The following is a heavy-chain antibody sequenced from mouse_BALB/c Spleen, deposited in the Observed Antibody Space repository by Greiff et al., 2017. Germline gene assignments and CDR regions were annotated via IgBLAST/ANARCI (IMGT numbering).Heavy chain of an antibody. J-gene: IGHJ4*01. V-gene: IGHV6-6*02. CDR1: GFTFSNYW. CDR3: TKENYVCAMDY. CDR2: IRLKSNNYAT. D-gene: IGHD1-1*01. Sequence: EVKLVESGGGLVQPGGSMKLSCVASGFTFSNYWMNWVRQSPEKGLEWVAEIRLKSNNYATHYAESVKGRFTISRDDSKSSVYLRMNNLRAEDTGIYYCTKENYVCAMDYWGQGTSVTVSS.